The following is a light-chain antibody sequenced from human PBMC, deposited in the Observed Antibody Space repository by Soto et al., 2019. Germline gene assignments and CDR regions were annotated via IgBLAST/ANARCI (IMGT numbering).Light chain of an antibody. J-gene: IGLJ1*01. CDR2: GNS. Sequence: QSALTQPPSLSGAPGQRVTISCTGSSSNIGAGYDVHWYQQLPGTAPKLLIYGNSNRPSGVPDRFSGSKSGTSASLAITGLQAEDEADYYCQSYDSSHYVFGTGTKVTVL. CDR3: QSYDSSHYV. V-gene: IGLV1-40*01. CDR1: SSNIGAGYD.